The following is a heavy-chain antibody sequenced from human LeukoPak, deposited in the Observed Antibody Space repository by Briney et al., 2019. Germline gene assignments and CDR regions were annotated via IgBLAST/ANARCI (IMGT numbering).Heavy chain of an antibody. CDR1: GFTFSSYA. J-gene: IGHJ4*02. CDR3: ARQGPNYYESSEHYFEY. Sequence: GGSLRLSCAASGFTFSSYAMSWVRQAPGKGLEWVAAISYDGSTKYYADSVKGRFIISRDNSKNTLYLQMNSLRAEDTAVYYCARQGPNYYESSEHYFEYWGQGTLVTVSS. V-gene: IGHV3-30-3*01. CDR2: ISYDGSTK. D-gene: IGHD3-22*01.